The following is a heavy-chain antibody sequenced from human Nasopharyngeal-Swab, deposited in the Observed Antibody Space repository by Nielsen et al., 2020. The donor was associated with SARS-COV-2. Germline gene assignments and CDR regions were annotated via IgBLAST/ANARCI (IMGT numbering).Heavy chain of an antibody. CDR1: GFTFDDYG. CDR2: INWNGGST. Sequence: GESLKISCAASGFTFDDYGMSWVRQVPGKGLEWVSGINWNGGSTGYADSVKGRFTISRDNAKNSLYLQMNSLRAEDTAVYYCARGVATAPGDYWGQGTLVTVSS. CDR3: ARGVATAPGDY. J-gene: IGHJ4*02. V-gene: IGHV3-20*04. D-gene: IGHD5-12*01.